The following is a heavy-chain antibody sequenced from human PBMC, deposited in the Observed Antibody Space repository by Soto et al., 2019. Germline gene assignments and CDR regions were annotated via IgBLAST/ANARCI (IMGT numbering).Heavy chain of an antibody. CDR3: ARDLFLPYSSSPDFDY. J-gene: IGHJ4*02. D-gene: IGHD6-13*01. Sequence: PGGSLRLSCAASGFTFSSYSMNWVRQAPGKGLEWVSSISSSSSYIYYADSVKGRFTISRDNAKNSLYLQMNSLRAEDTAVYYCARDLFLPYSSSPDFDYWGQGTLVTVSS. V-gene: IGHV3-21*01. CDR1: GFTFSSYS. CDR2: ISSSSSYI.